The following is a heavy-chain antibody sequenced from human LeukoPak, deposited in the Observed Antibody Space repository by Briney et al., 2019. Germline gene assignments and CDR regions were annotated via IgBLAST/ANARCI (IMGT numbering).Heavy chain of an antibody. CDR2: INHSGST. CDR1: GGSFSGYY. D-gene: IGHD5-18*01. J-gene: IGHJ4*02. Sequence: SETLSLTCAVYGGSFSGYYWSWIRQPPGEGLEWIGEINHSGSTNYNPSLKSRVTISVDTSKNQFSLKLSSVTAADTAVYYCAGSVDTAMVTFDYWGQGTLVTVSS. CDR3: AGSVDTAMVTFDY. V-gene: IGHV4-34*01.